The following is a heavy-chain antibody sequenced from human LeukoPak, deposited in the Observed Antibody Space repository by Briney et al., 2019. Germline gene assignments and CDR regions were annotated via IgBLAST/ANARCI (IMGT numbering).Heavy chain of an antibody. CDR1: GFTFSNYW. D-gene: IGHD3-16*01. J-gene: IGHJ6*02. CDR2: IKEDGSER. CDR3: ARGGGLDV. V-gene: IGHV3-7*03. Sequence: GGSLRLSCAASGFTFSNYWMNWVRQAPGKGLEWLANIKEDGSERYYADSVKGRFTISRDNAENSVFLQLNSLRAEDTAVYFCARGGGLDVWGQGATVTVSS.